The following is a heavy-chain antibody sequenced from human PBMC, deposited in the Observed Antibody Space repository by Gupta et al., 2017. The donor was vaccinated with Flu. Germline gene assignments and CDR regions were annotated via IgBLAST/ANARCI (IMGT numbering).Heavy chain of an antibody. Sequence: EVQLVESGGGLVKPGGSLRLSCAASGFTFINAYMSWVRQAPGKGLDWVGRIKSIDDGGTTDYAAPVKGRFVISRDDYRNTLYLQMHSLKPEDTAVYYCTTDLSGGYAFDIWGQGTGVIVSS. D-gene: IGHD2/OR15-2a*01. J-gene: IGHJ3*02. CDR2: IKSIDDGGTT. V-gene: IGHV3-15*01. CDR1: GFTFINAY. CDR3: TTDLSGGYAFDI.